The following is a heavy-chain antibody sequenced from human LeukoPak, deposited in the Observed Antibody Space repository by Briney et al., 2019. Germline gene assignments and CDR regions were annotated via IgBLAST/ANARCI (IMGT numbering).Heavy chain of an antibody. V-gene: IGHV4-59*10. CDR1: GGSFSGYY. Sequence: SETLSLTCAVYGGSFSGYYWSWIRQPAGKGLEWIGRIYTSGSTNYNPSLKSRVTMSVDTSKNQFSLKLSSVTAADTAVYYCARSYFWRFDPWGQGTLVTVSS. J-gene: IGHJ5*02. CDR2: IYTSGST. CDR3: ARSYFWRFDP. D-gene: IGHD1-1*01.